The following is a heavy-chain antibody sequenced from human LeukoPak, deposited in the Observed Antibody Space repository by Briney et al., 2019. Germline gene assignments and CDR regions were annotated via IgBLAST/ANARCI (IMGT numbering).Heavy chain of an antibody. CDR3: ARETRIVGATSIYFDY. Sequence: GGSLRLSCAASGFTFSSYAMSWVRQAPGKGLEYVSAISSNGGSTYYANSVKGRFTISRDNSKNTLYLQMGSLRAEDTAVYYCARETRIVGATSIYFDYWGQGTLVTVSS. J-gene: IGHJ4*02. D-gene: IGHD1-26*01. CDR1: GFTFSSYA. V-gene: IGHV3-64*01. CDR2: ISSNGGST.